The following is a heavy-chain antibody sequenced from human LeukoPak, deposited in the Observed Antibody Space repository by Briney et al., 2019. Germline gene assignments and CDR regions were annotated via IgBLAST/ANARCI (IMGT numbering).Heavy chain of an antibody. CDR2: IIPIFGTA. CDR3: ARDTIWRGSSRFPRFDP. Sequence: GASVKVSCKASGGTFSSYAISWVRQAPGQGLEWMGGIIPIFGTANYAQKFQGRVTITADESTSTAYMELSSLRSEDTAVYYCARDTIWRGSSRFPRFDPWGQGTLVTVSS. CDR1: GGTFSSYA. J-gene: IGHJ5*02. V-gene: IGHV1-69*13. D-gene: IGHD6-13*01.